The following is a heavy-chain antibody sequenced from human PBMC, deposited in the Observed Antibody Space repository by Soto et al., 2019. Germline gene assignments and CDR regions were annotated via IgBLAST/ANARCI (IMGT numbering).Heavy chain of an antibody. D-gene: IGHD5-12*01. Sequence: PSETLSLTCTVSGGSISSGDYYWSWIRQPPGKGLEWIGYIYYSGSTYYDPSLKSRVTISVDTSKNQFSLKLSSVTAAGTAVYYCARGANYFDYWGQGTLVTVSS. V-gene: IGHV4-30-4*01. J-gene: IGHJ4*02. CDR2: IYYSGST. CDR3: ARGANYFDY. CDR1: GGSISSGDYY.